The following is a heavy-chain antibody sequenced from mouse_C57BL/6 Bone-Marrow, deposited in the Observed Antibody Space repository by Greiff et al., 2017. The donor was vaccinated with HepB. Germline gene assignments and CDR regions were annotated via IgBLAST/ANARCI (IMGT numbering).Heavy chain of an antibody. CDR3: ARGWLLRKAYYAMDY. CDR2: ISDGGSYT. CDR1: GFTFSSYA. J-gene: IGHJ4*01. D-gene: IGHD2-3*01. Sequence: DVMLVESGGGLVKPGGSLKLSCAASGFTFSSYAMSWVRQTPEKRLEWVATISDGGSYTYYPDNVKGRFTISRDNAKNNLYLQMSHLKSEDTAMYYCARGWLLRKAYYAMDYWGQGTSVTVSS. V-gene: IGHV5-4*03.